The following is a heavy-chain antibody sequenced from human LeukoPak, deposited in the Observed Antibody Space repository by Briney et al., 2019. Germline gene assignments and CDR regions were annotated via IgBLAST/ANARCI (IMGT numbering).Heavy chain of an antibody. CDR2: IYTSGST. D-gene: IGHD6-19*01. J-gene: IGHJ4*02. V-gene: IGHV4-61*02. CDR1: GGSISSGSYY. CDR3: ARERYGYSSGWYPDY. Sequence: SETLSLTCTVSGGSISSGSYYWSWIRQPAGKGLEWIGRIYTSGSTNYNPSLKSRVTISVDTSKNQFSLKLSSVTAADTAVYHCARERYGYSSGWYPDYWGQGTLVTVSS.